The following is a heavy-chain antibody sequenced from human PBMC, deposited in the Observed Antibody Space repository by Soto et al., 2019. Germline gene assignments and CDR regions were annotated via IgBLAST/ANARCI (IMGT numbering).Heavy chain of an antibody. CDR1: GYTFTSYG. D-gene: IGHD3-22*01. J-gene: IGHJ4*02. V-gene: IGHV1-18*01. CDR3: ARDWYYDSSGYYPNFDY. Sequence: GASVKVSWKASGYTFTSYGISWVRQAPGQGLEWMGWISAYNGNTNYAQKLQGRVTMTTDTSTSTAYMELRSLRSDDTAVYYCARDWYYDSSGYYPNFDYWGQGTLVTVSS. CDR2: ISAYNGNT.